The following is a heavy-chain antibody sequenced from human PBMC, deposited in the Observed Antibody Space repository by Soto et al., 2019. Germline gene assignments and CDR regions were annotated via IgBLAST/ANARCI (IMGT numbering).Heavy chain of an antibody. Sequence: ALSLTCTVSGGSISSYYWSWIRQPPGKGLEWIGYIYYSGSTNYNPSLKSRVTISVDTSKNQFSLKLSSVTAADTAVYYCARVAVGGWFGELFYYFDYWGQGTLVTVSS. V-gene: IGHV4-59*01. CDR2: IYYSGST. D-gene: IGHD3-10*01. CDR1: GGSISSYY. CDR3: ARVAVGGWFGELFYYFDY. J-gene: IGHJ4*02.